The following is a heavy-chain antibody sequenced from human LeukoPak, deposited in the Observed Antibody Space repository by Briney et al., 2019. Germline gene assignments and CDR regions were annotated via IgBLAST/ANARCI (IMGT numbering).Heavy chain of an antibody. CDR2: INHSGSA. CDR1: GGSFSGYY. Sequence: KPSETLSLTCAVSGGSFSGYYWTWIRQPPGKGPEWIGEINHSGSANYNPSLESRVTISLDTSKNQFSLKLSSVTAADTAVYYCARGQGTVTTHWGQGTLVTVSS. V-gene: IGHV4-34*01. D-gene: IGHD4-17*01. CDR3: ARGQGTVTTH. J-gene: IGHJ4*02.